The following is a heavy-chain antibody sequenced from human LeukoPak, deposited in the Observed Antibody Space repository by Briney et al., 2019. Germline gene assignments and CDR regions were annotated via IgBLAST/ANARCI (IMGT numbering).Heavy chain of an antibody. D-gene: IGHD6-13*01. CDR2: ISSSSSYI. Sequence: GGSLRLSCAASGFTFSSYSMNWVRQAPGKGLEWVSSISSSSSYIYYADSVKGRFTISRDNAKNSLYLQMNSLRAEDTAVYYCASLGIAAAGTIDYWGQGTLVTVSS. CDR1: GFTFSSYS. V-gene: IGHV3-21*01. J-gene: IGHJ4*02. CDR3: ASLGIAAAGTIDY.